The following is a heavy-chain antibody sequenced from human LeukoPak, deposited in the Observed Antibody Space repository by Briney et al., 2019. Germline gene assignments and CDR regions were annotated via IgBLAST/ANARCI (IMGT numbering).Heavy chain of an antibody. D-gene: IGHD5-18*01. CDR1: GYTFTGYY. CDR2: INPNSGGT. J-gene: IGHJ4*02. Sequence: GASVKVSCKASGYTFTGYYMHWVRQAPGQGLEWMGWINPNSGGTNYAQKFQGRVTMTRDTSISTAYMELSRLRSDDTAVYYCARDLKRGYSYGYLGYWGQGTLVTVSS. V-gene: IGHV1-2*02. CDR3: ARDLKRGYSYGYLGY.